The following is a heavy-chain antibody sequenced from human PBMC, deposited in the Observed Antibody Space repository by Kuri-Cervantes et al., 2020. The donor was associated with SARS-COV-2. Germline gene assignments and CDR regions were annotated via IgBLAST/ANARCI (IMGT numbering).Heavy chain of an antibody. CDR3: AKDSGYQLHYVYYYYGMDV. CDR2: ISGSGGST. CDR1: GFTFSSYA. D-gene: IGHD2-2*01. J-gene: IGHJ6*02. V-gene: IGHV3-23*01. Sequence: GGSLRLSCAPSGFTFSSYAMSWVRQAPGKGLEWVSAISGSGGSTYYADSVKGRFTISRDNSKNTLYLQMNSLRAEDTAVYYCAKDSGYQLHYVYYYYGMDVWGQGTTVTVSS.